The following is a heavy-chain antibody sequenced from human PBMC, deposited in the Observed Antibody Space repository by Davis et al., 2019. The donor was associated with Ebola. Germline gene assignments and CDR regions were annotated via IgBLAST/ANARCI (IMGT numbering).Heavy chain of an antibody. CDR2: ISYDGSNK. Sequence: PGGSLRLSCAASGFTFSSYGMHWVRQAPGKGLEWVAVISYDGSNKYYADSVKGRFTISRDNSKNTLYLQMNSLRAEDTAVYYCAKTDIVGANDDWALPDYWGQGTLVTVSS. V-gene: IGHV3-30*18. J-gene: IGHJ4*02. D-gene: IGHD1-26*01. CDR1: GFTFSSYG. CDR3: AKTDIVGANDDWALPDY.